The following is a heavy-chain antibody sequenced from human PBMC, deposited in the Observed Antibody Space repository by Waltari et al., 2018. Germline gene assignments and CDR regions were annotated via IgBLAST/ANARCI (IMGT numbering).Heavy chain of an antibody. CDR2: IYYSGST. Sequence: QVQLQESGPGPVKPSETLSLTCTVSGGSISSHYWSWIRQPPGKGLEWIGYIYYSGSTNYNPSLKSRVTISVDTSKNQFSLKLSSVTAADTAVYYCARLFRSHGDAFDIWGQGTMVTVSS. CDR3: ARLFRSHGDAFDI. V-gene: IGHV4-59*11. CDR1: GGSISSHY. D-gene: IGHD1-26*01. J-gene: IGHJ3*02.